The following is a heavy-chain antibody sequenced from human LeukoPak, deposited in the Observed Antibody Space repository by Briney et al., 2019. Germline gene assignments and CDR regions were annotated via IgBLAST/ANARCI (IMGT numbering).Heavy chain of an antibody. J-gene: IGHJ4*02. CDR3: AAKWLLQRY. CDR2: IHSGGST. CDR1: GFTFSSYA. Sequence: GGSLRLSCAASGFTFSSYAMTWVRQAPGKGLECVSIIHSGGSTDYADSVEGRFTISRDNSKNTVYLQMNSLRAEDTAVYYCAAKWLLQRYWGQGTLVTVSS. D-gene: IGHD3-22*01. V-gene: IGHV3-66*01.